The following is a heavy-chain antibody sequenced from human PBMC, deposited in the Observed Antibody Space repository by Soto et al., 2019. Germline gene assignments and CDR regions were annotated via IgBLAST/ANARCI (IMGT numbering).Heavy chain of an antibody. CDR3: ARDKGSYGMDV. CDR2: IYYSGST. Sequence: SETLSLTCTVSGGSISSYYWSWIRQPPGKGLEWIGYIYYSGSTNYNPSLKSRVTISVDTSKNQFSLKLSSVTAADTAVYYCARDKGSYGMDVWGQGTTVTVSS. V-gene: IGHV4-59*01. J-gene: IGHJ6*02. CDR1: GGSISSYY.